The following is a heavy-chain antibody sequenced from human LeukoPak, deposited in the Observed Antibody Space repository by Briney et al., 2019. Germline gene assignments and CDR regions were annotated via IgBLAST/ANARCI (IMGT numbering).Heavy chain of an antibody. J-gene: IGHJ6*02. CDR2: IYYSGST. V-gene: IGHV4-30-4*01. CDR1: GGSISSGDYY. Sequence: SETLSLTCTVSGGSISSGDYYWSWIRQPPGKGLEWIGYIYYSGSTYYNPSLKSRVTISVDTSKNQFSLKLSSVTAADTAVYYCARRSGLLVTIFGVVLPPANYYYGMDVWGQGTTATVSS. CDR3: ARRSGLLVTIFGVVLPPANYYYGMDV. D-gene: IGHD3-3*01.